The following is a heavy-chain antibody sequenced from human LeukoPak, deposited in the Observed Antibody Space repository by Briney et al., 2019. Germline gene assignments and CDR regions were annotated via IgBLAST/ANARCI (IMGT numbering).Heavy chain of an antibody. CDR1: GFTFSDSA. CDR3: AKGGQDFDFWRFDL. CDR2: ISDTGGRT. Sequence: GGSLRLSCAASGFTFSDSAVSWVRHSPGEGLKWVSSISDTGGRTYYADSVKGRFTVTRDNSRNTVNLQMNSLAAGDTARYYCAKGGQDFDFWRFDLWGQGILVIVSS. J-gene: IGHJ5*02. V-gene: IGHV3-23*01. D-gene: IGHD3-3*01.